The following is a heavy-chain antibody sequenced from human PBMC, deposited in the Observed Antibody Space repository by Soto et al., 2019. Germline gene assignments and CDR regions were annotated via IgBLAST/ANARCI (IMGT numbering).Heavy chain of an antibody. J-gene: IGHJ4*02. V-gene: IGHV1-18*01. CDR2: ISVQNGKT. Sequence: QVQLVQSGPEVKRPGASVKVSCEASGYTFRTYGFSWVRQAPGQGLEWMGWISVQNGKTNYAQKFQGRVTMTTDTSTSTAYMELRSLRSDDTAVYYSARDSGGGDFDYWGQGTLVTVSS. D-gene: IGHD2-21*01. CDR1: GYTFRTYG. CDR3: ARDSGGGDFDY.